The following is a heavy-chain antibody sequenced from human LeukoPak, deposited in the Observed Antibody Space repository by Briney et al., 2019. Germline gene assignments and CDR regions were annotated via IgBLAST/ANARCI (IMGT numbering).Heavy chain of an antibody. V-gene: IGHV3-23*01. CDR1: GFTFSNYA. Sequence: GSLRLSCAASGFTFSNYAMNWVRQAPGKGLEWVSTIGSSGGSTYYADSVKGRFTISRDNSKNTLYLQMNSLRAEGTAVYYCAKVFRDGYNYPFDYWGQGTLVTVSS. J-gene: IGHJ4*02. D-gene: IGHD5-24*01. CDR3: AKVFRDGYNYPFDY. CDR2: IGSSGGST.